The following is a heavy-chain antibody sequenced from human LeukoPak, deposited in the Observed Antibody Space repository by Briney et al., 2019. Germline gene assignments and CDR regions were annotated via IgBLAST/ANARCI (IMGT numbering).Heavy chain of an antibody. D-gene: IGHD6-19*01. CDR2: IYYSGST. Sequence: PSETLSLTCIVSGCSISSYYWSWIRQPPGKGLEWIGYIYYSGSTNYNPSLKSRVTISVDTSKNQFSLKLSSVTAADTAVYYCARCGQWLENDYWGQGTLVTVSS. J-gene: IGHJ4*02. V-gene: IGHV4-59*01. CDR3: ARCGQWLENDY. CDR1: GCSISSYY.